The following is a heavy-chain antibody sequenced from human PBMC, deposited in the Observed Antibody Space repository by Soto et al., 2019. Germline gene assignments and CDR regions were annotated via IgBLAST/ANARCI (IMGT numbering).Heavy chain of an antibody. V-gene: IGHV1-2*02. CDR1: GYTFTGYY. Sequence: ASVKVSCKASGYTFTGYYMHWVRQAPGQGLEWMGWINPNSGGTNYAQKFQGRLTLTTDTSTSTAYMELRSLTSDDTAVYYCARDVFCGGAPACPDMDVWGQGTTVTVSS. CDR2: INPNSGGT. D-gene: IGHD2-21*01. CDR3: ARDVFCGGAPACPDMDV. J-gene: IGHJ6*02.